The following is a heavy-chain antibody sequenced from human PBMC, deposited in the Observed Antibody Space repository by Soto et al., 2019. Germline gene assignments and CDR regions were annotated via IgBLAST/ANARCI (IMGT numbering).Heavy chain of an antibody. CDR1: GGTFSSCT. V-gene: IGHV1-69*02. J-gene: IGHJ6*02. CDR2: IIPILGIA. CDR3: ARMSVLRGMDV. Sequence: SVTVSCKASGGTFSSCTIRSVRQAPGQGLEWMGRIIPILGIANYAQKFQGRVTITADKSTSTAYMELSSLRSEDTAVYYCARMSVLRGMDVWGQGTTVTVSS.